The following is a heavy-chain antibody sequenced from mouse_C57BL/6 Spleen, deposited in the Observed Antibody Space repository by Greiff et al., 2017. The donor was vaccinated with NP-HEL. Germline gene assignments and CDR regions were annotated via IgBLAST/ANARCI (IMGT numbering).Heavy chain of an antibody. CDR3: ARGGYDSHFDY. D-gene: IGHD2-4*01. CDR1: GFTFSSYG. Sequence: EVKLVESGGDLVKPGGSLKLSCAASGFTFSSYGMSWVRQTPDKRLEWVATISSGGSYTYYPDSVKGRFTISRDNAKNTLYLQMSSLKSEDTAMYYCARGGYDSHFDYWGQGTTLTVSS. V-gene: IGHV5-6*02. J-gene: IGHJ2*01. CDR2: ISSGGSYT.